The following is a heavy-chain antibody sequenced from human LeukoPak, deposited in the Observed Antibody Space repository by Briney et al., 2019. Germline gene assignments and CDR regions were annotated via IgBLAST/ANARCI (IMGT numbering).Heavy chain of an antibody. CDR2: IYYSGST. Sequence: SETLSLTCTVSGGSISSSSYYWGWIRQPPGKGLEWIGSIYYSGSTYYNPSLKSRVTISVDTSKNQFSLKLSSVTAADTAVYYCARELEGNCSSTSCYNYYYGMDVWGQGTTVTVSS. J-gene: IGHJ6*02. V-gene: IGHV4-39*07. CDR1: GGSISSSSYY. CDR3: ARELEGNCSSTSCYNYYYGMDV. D-gene: IGHD2-2*02.